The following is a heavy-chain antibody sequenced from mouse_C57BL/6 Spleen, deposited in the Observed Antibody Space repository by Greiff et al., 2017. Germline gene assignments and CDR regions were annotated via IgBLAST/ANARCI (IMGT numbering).Heavy chain of an antibody. CDR1: GFTFSNYW. D-gene: IGHD2-3*01. V-gene: IGHV6-3*01. CDR3: TAPSMYDGCWYFDV. Sequence: VQLKESGGGLVQPGGSMKLSCVASGFTFSNYWMNWVRQSPEKGLEWVAQIRLKSDNYATHYAESVKGRFTISRDDSKSSVYLQMNNLRAEDTGIYYCTAPSMYDGCWYFDVWGTGTTVTVSS. J-gene: IGHJ1*03. CDR2: IRLKSDNYAT.